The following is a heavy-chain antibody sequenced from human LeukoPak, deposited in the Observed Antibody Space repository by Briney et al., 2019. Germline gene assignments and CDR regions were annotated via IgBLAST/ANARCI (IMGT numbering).Heavy chain of an antibody. Sequence: GGSLRLSCAASGFTFSSYAMSWVRQAPGKGLEWVSAISGSGGSTYYADSVKGRFTISRDNAKNSLYLQMSSLRAEDTAVYYCARVVLELRTDAFDIWGQGTMVTVSS. J-gene: IGHJ3*02. CDR1: GFTFSSYA. D-gene: IGHD1-7*01. V-gene: IGHV3-23*01. CDR3: ARVVLELRTDAFDI. CDR2: ISGSGGST.